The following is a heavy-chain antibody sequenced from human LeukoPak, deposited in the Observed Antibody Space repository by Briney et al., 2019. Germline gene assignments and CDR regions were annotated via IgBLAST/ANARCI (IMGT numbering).Heavy chain of an antibody. CDR2: ISSSSNYI. CDR3: ARDVYHSGTGSPYFDF. CDR1: GFTFSSYS. J-gene: IGHJ4*02. D-gene: IGHD3-10*01. Sequence: GGSLRLSCAASGFTFSSYSMNWVRQAPGKGLEWVSSISSSSNYIYYADSVKGRFTISRDNAKNTLYLQMTSLRAEDTATYYCARDVYHSGTGSPYFDFWGQGTLVTVSS. V-gene: IGHV3-21*01.